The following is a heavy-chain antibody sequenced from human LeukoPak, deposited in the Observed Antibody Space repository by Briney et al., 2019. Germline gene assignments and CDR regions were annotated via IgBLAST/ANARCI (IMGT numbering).Heavy chain of an antibody. J-gene: IGHJ4*02. Sequence: GGSLRLSCAASGFTFSSYGMHWVRQAPGKGLEWVAVIWYDGSNKYYADSVKGRFTISRDNSKNTLYLQMNSLRAEDTAVYYCAREALYYDILTGYYGVDYSDYWGQGTLVTVSS. CDR1: GFTFSSYG. D-gene: IGHD3-9*01. CDR2: IWYDGSNK. V-gene: IGHV3-33*01. CDR3: AREALYYDILTGYYGVDYSDY.